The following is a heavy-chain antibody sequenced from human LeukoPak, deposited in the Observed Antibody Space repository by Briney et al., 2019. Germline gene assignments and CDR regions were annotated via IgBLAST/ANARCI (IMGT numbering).Heavy chain of an antibody. V-gene: IGHV3-15*01. D-gene: IGHD3-10*01. J-gene: IGHJ4*02. CDR2: IKSKGDGETI. CDR1: GFTFTNAW. Sequence: GGSLRLSCAASGFTFTNAWMSWVRQAPGKGLERVGRIKSKGDGETIDNAAPVKGRFTMSRDDSKATLYLQMNSLKAEDTAVYYCTTDLGLTMIRGVIVYWGQGALVTVSS. CDR3: TTDLGLTMIRGVIVY.